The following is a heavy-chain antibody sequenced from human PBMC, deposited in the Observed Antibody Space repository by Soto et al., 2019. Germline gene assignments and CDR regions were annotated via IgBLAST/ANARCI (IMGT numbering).Heavy chain of an antibody. D-gene: IGHD6-13*01. CDR2: ISYDGSDK. Sequence: PGGSLRLSCAAPGFTFSSYGMHWVRQAPGKGLEWVALISYDGSDKYYADSVKGRFTISRDNSKNTLYLQMNSLRVEDTAVYYCGAGQYFSDYWGQGTLVTVSS. CDR1: GFTFSSYG. J-gene: IGHJ4*02. V-gene: IGHV3-30*03. CDR3: GAGQYFSDY.